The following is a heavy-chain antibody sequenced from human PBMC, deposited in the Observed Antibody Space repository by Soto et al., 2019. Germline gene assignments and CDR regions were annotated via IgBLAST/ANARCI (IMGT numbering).Heavy chain of an antibody. D-gene: IGHD3-3*01. CDR2: IYHSGTT. CDR1: GGSSISNYW. J-gene: IGHJ6*02. CDR3: AKNADFWSWGMDV. Sequence: ETLSLTCAVSGGSSISNYWWACIRQSPGEGLVWIGSIYHSGTTYYNPSLESRVIISVDTSESRFALRLTSVTAADSAVYYCAKNADFWSWGMDVWGQGTTVTVSS. V-gene: IGHV4-38-2*01.